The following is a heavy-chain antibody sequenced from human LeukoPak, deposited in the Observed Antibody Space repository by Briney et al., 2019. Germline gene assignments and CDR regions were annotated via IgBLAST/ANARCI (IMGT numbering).Heavy chain of an antibody. J-gene: IGHJ6*04. V-gene: IGHV3-11*01. CDR1: GFTFSDYY. CDR3: ARGNPHSSRWFYV. CDR2: ISTSGSTI. Sequence: KPGGSLRLSCAASGFTFSDYYMSWIRQAPGKGLEWVSHISTSGSTIYYADSVKGRFTISRDNAKNSLYLQMNSLRAEETAVYYCARGNPHSSRWFYVWGKGTTVTVSS. D-gene: IGHD6-13*01.